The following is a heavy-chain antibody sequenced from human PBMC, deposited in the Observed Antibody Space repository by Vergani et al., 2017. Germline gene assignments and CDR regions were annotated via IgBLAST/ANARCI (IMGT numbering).Heavy chain of an antibody. D-gene: IGHD3-10*01. V-gene: IGHV4-31*01. CDR1: GGSISSGGYY. Sequence: VQLQESGPGLVKPSQTLSLTCTVSGGSISSGGYYWSWIRQHPGKGLEWIGYIYYGGSTYYNPSLKSLVTISVDTSKNQFSLKLSSVAAADTAVYYCARAQLGYFDYWGQGTLVTVSS. CDR3: ARAQLGYFDY. J-gene: IGHJ4*02. CDR2: IYYGGST.